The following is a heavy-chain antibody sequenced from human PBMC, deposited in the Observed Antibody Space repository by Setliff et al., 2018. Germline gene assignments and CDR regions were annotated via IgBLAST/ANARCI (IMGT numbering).Heavy chain of an antibody. Sequence: GSLRLSCAASGFPFSIYSMHWVRQAPGKGLEWVSSISDSSFHIYYRDSVKGRFTISRDNARNSLYLQMNGLRAEDTAVYYCARLRKDYGDYYYFDYWGQGTLVTVSS. CDR3: ARLRKDYGDYYYFDY. V-gene: IGHV3-21*01. CDR2: ISDSSFHI. D-gene: IGHD4-17*01. J-gene: IGHJ4*02. CDR1: GFPFSIYS.